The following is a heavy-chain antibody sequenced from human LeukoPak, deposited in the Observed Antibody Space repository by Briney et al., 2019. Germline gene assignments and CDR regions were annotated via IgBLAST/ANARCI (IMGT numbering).Heavy chain of an antibody. V-gene: IGHV1-2*02. D-gene: IGHD2-2*01. CDR2: INPNSGGT. CDR3: ARASAAMFNWFDP. J-gene: IGHJ5*02. CDR1: GGTFSSYA. Sequence: ASVKVSCKASGGTFSSYAISWVRQAPGQGLEWMGWINPNSGGTNYAQKFQGRVTMTRDTSISTAYMELSRLRSDDTAVYYCARASAAMFNWFDPWGQGTLVTVSS.